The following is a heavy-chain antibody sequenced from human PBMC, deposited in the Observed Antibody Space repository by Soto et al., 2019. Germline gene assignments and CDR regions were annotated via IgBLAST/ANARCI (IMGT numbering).Heavy chain of an antibody. CDR3: ARGLLRGFWRGYPLDY. CDR2: FYYSGST. CDR1: GGSISSYY. D-gene: IGHD3-3*01. V-gene: IGHV4-59*12. Sequence: SETLSLTCTVSGGSISSYYWSWIRQPPGKGLEWIGYFYYSGSTNYNPSLKSRVTISVDTSKNQFSLKLSSVTAADTAVYYCARGLLRGFWRGYPLDYWGQGTLVTVSS. J-gene: IGHJ4*02.